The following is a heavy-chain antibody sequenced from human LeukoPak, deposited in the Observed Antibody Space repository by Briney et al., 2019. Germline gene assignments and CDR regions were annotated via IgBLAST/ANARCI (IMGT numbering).Heavy chain of an antibody. CDR2: ISYDGSNK. Sequence: GGSLRLSCAASGFTFSSYAMHWVRQAPGKGLEWVAVISYDGSNKYYADSVKGRFTISRDNSKNTLYLQMNSLRAEDTAVYYCAKAGGYGLYYFDYWGQGTLVTVSS. J-gene: IGHJ4*02. D-gene: IGHD5-12*01. V-gene: IGHV3-30-3*01. CDR3: AKAGGYGLYYFDY. CDR1: GFTFSSYA.